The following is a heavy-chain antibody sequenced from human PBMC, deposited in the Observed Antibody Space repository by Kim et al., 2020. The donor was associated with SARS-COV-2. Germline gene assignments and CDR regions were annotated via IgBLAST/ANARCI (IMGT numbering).Heavy chain of an antibody. CDR3: VKDARFGDYAWGSHPGGYGMDV. CDR1: GFTFSNHA. J-gene: IGHJ6*02. V-gene: IGHV3-30*04. D-gene: IGHD3-16*01. Sequence: GGSLRLSCVVSGFTFSNHAMHWVRQAPGEGLEWVTFISPDGSEKHYLDAVKGRFTSSRDNSKNMVYLQMNSLRGEDTAVYYCVKDARFGDYAWGSHPGGYGMDVWGQGTTVTVFS. CDR2: ISPDGSEK.